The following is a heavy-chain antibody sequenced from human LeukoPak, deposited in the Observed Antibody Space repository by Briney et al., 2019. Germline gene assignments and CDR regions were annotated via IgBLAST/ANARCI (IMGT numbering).Heavy chain of an antibody. Sequence: PSGTLSLTCAVSGGSISSSNWWRWVRQPPGKGLEWIGEIYHSGSTNYNPSLKSRVTISVDTSKNQFSLKLSSVTAADTAVYYCARTSLAYDSSGYYYDYFDYWGQGTLVTVSS. V-gene: IGHV4-4*02. D-gene: IGHD3-22*01. J-gene: IGHJ4*02. CDR2: IYHSGST. CDR3: ARTSLAYDSSGYYYDYFDY. CDR1: GGSISSSNW.